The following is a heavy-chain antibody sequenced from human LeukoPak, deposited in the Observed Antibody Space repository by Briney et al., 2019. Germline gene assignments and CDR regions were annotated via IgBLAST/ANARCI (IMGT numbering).Heavy chain of an antibody. CDR1: GFAVSSNY. Sequence: GGSLRLSCAASGFAVSSNYMSGVRQAPGKGREGGSVIYSGGSTYYADSVKGRFTISRDNSKNTLYLQMNSLRAEDTAVYYCASIAAAGTAFWFDPWGQGTLVTVSS. CDR3: ASIAAAGTAFWFDP. D-gene: IGHD6-13*01. V-gene: IGHV3-66*02. CDR2: IYSGGST. J-gene: IGHJ5*02.